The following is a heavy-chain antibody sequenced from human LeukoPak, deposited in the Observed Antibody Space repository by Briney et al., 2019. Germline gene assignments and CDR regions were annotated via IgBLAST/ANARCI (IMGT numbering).Heavy chain of an antibody. Sequence: SETLSLTCAVYGGSFSGYYWSWIRQPPGKGLEWIGEINHSGSTNYNPSLKSRVTISVDTSKNQFSLKLSSVTAADTAVYYCARVAITIFGVTRLKWFDPWGQGSLVTVSS. CDR3: ARVAITIFGVTRLKWFDP. J-gene: IGHJ5*02. V-gene: IGHV4-34*01. CDR2: INHSGST. D-gene: IGHD3-3*01. CDR1: GGSFSGYY.